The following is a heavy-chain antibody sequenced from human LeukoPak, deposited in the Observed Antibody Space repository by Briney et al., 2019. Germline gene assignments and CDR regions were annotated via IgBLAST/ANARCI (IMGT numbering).Heavy chain of an antibody. V-gene: IGHV3-23*01. CDR2: LRGDGST. Sequence: GALILSFAAPGFPFSSYAMSWVRQAPARGLEWVSSLRGDGSTFYADSVKGRFTLSRDESRNTVYFQLTSLRVEDTAVYYCAKASWVSNGDAVLWGQGTLVTVFS. D-gene: IGHD1-1*01. CDR1: GFPFSSYA. J-gene: IGHJ4*02. CDR3: AKASWVSNGDAVL.